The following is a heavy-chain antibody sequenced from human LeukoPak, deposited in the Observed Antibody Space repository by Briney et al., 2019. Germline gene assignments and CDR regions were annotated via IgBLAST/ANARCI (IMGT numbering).Heavy chain of an antibody. D-gene: IGHD2-15*01. CDR2: IIPILGIA. Sequence: ASVKVSCKASGGTFSSYAISWVRQAPGQGLEWMGRIIPILGIANYAQKFQGRVTITADKSTSTAYMELSSLRSEDTAVYYCARVPSSYCSGGGCSGYWGQGTLVTVSS. CDR1: GGTFSSYA. CDR3: ARVPSSYCSGGGCSGY. V-gene: IGHV1-69*04. J-gene: IGHJ4*02.